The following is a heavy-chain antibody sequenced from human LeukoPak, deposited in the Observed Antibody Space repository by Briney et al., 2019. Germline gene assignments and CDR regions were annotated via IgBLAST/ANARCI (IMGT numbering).Heavy chain of an antibody. V-gene: IGHV1-69*13. J-gene: IGHJ4*02. CDR1: GGTFSSYA. CDR2: IIPIFGTA. D-gene: IGHD6-19*01. Sequence: SVKVSCKASGGTFSSYAISWVRQAPGQGLEWMGRIIPIFGTANYAQKFQGRVTITADESTSTAYMELSSLRSEDTAVYYCARDFGYSSGWYSIDYWGQGTLVTVSS. CDR3: ARDFGYSSGWYSIDY.